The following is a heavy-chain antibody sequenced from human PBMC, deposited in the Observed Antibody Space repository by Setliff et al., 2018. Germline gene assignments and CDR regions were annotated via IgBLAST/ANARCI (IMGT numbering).Heavy chain of an antibody. Sequence: SETLSLTCAVSGGSIRGRTWRSWVRRPPGKGLEWCGENYHSGSTNYNPSLKSRVTISVDKSKNQFSLKLSSVTAADNAVYYFARDQKVVVPAAMKAFDIWGQGTMVTVSS. CDR3: ARDQKVVVPAAMKAFDI. CDR1: GGSIRGRTW. CDR2: NYHSGST. V-gene: IGHV4-4*02. D-gene: IGHD2-2*01. J-gene: IGHJ3*02.